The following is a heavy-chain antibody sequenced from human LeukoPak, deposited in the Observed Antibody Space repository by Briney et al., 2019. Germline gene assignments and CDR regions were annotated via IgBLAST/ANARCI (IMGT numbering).Heavy chain of an antibody. D-gene: IGHD3-10*01. CDR2: INPNSGGT. J-gene: IGHJ6*03. V-gene: IGHV1-2*02. Sequence: ASVKVSCKASGYTFTGYYMHWVRQAPGQGLEWMGWINPNSGGTNYAQKFQGRATMTRDTSISTAYMELSRLRSDDTAVYYCARDRWFGTEYYYYYMDVWGKGTTVTISS. CDR3: ARDRWFGTEYYYYYMDV. CDR1: GYTFTGYY.